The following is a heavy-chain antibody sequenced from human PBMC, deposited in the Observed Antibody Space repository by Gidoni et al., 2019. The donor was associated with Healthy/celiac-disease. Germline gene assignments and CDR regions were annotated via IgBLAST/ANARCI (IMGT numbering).Heavy chain of an antibody. D-gene: IGHD3-10*01. CDR3: ARGRGSGSYYRSVFDY. J-gene: IGHJ4*02. V-gene: IGHV4-34*01. CDR1: GGSFSGYY. CDR2: INHSGST. Sequence: QVQLQQWGAGLLKPSETLSLTCAVYGGSFSGYYWSWICQPPGKGLEWIGEINHSGSTNYNPSHKSRVTISVDTSKNQFSLKLSSVTAADTAVYYCARGRGSGSYYRSVFDYWGQGTLVTVSS.